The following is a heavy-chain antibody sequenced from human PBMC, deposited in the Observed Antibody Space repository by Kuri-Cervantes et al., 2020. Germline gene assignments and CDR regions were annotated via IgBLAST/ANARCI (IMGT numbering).Heavy chain of an antibody. CDR2: ISWNSGSI. J-gene: IGHJ4*02. CDR1: GFTVSSNY. CDR3: AKDGLWSIAEAGTKTNFGY. Sequence: SLKISCAASGFTVSSNYMSWVRQAPGKGLEWVSGISWNSGSICYADSVKGRFTISRDNAKNSLYLQMNSLRAEDTALYYCAKDGLWSIAEAGTKTNFGYWGQGTMVTVSS. V-gene: IGHV3-9*01. D-gene: IGHD6-13*01.